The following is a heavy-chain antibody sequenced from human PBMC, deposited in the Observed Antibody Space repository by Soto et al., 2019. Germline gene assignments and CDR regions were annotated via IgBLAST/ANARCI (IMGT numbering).Heavy chain of an antibody. CDR3: GSTRGNTGWGRHEF. CDR1: GYIFTSCA. J-gene: IGHJ4*02. CDR2: ISADNDNT. D-gene: IGHD6-19*01. V-gene: IGHV1-3*01. Sequence: QVQLVQSGAEVKKPGASVKISCKASGYIFTSCAMHWVRQAPGHRLEWMGWISADNDNTRYSQKLQGRGNITSDTXXSRDDLELSRLRSEYKAVCYCGSTRGNTGWGRHEFWCQG.